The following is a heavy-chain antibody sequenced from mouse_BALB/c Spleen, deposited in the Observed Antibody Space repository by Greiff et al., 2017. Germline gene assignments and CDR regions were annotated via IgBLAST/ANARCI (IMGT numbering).Heavy chain of an antibody. J-gene: IGHJ3*01. CDR1: GFTFSSFG. CDR2: ISSGSSTI. CDR3: ARSYDYDERFAY. V-gene: IGHV5-17*02. Sequence: EVNVVESGGGLVQPGGSRKLSCAASGFTFSSFGMHWVRQAPEKGLEWVAYISSGSSTIYYADTVKGRFTISRDNPKNTLFLQMTSLRSEDTAMYYCARSYDYDERFAYWGQGTLVTVSA. D-gene: IGHD2-4*01.